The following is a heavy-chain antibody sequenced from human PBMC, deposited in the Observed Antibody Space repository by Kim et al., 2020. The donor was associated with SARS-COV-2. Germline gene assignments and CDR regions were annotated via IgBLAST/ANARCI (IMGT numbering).Heavy chain of an antibody. CDR1: GFIFSNYE. J-gene: IGHJ4*02. D-gene: IGHD1-1*01. Sequence: GGSLRLSCAASGFIFSNYEINWVRQAPGKGLEWVSYMSASGTTIEYGDSVKGRFTISRDNAKNSLYLQMNNLRGEDTAVYYCAAWKYGESPPGDWGQGTLVTVAS. CDR2: MSASGTTI. CDR3: AAWKYGESPPGD. V-gene: IGHV3-48*03.